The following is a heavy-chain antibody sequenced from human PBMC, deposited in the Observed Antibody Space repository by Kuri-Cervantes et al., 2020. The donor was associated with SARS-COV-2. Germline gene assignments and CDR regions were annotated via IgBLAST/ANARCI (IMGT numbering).Heavy chain of an antibody. CDR1: GFTFSSYA. V-gene: IGHV3-30-3*01. D-gene: IGHD3-3*01. CDR2: ISYDGSNK. CDR3: ARAPISSFWSAEPQADAFDI. J-gene: IGHJ3*02. Sequence: GSLKISCAASGFTFSSYAMSWVRQAPGKGLEWVAVISYDGSNKYYADSVKGRFTISRDNAKNSLYLQTNSLRAEDTAVYYCARAPISSFWSAEPQADAFDIWGQGTMVTVSS.